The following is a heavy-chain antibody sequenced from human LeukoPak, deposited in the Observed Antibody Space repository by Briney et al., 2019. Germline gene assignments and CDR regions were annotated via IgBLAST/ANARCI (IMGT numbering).Heavy chain of an antibody. D-gene: IGHD6-19*01. CDR2: IIPILGIA. CDR1: GYTFTSYG. Sequence: GASVKVSCKASGYTFTSYGISWVRQAPGQGLEWMGRIIPILGIANYAQKFQGRVTITADKSTSTAYMELSSLRSEDTAVYYCARDGSSGWYVHWGQGTLVTVSS. J-gene: IGHJ5*02. CDR3: ARDGSSGWYVH. V-gene: IGHV1-69*04.